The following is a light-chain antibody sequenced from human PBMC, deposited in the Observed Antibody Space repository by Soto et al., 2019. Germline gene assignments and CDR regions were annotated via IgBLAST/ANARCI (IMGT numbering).Light chain of an antibody. CDR1: SSNIGTSS. Sequence: QSVLTQPHSASGTPGQRVAISCSGSSSNIGTSSVHWFQQLPGTAPKLLISTTNQRPSGVPERFSGPKSGTSASLAISGLQSEDEADYYCAAWDDSLNGHVFGNGTKVTVL. V-gene: IGLV1-44*01. CDR3: AAWDDSLNGHV. J-gene: IGLJ1*01. CDR2: TTN.